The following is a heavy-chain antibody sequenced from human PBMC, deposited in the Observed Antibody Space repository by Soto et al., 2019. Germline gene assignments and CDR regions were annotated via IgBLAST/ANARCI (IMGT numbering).Heavy chain of an antibody. J-gene: IGHJ4*02. CDR3: ARQLSHICDS. D-gene: IGHD3-3*02. V-gene: IGHV5-51*01. CDR1: GYKFGSAW. CDR2: IKPGTSDI. Sequence: ESLKISCKGVGYKFGSAWIGWVRQMPGKGLEWMGIIKPGTSDIRYSPSCRGHVTISADEAVSTAYLQWSSLKASDTAMYYCARQLSHICDSWGQGTLVTVSS.